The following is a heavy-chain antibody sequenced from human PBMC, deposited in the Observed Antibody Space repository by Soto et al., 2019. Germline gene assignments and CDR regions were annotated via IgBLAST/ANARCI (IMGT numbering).Heavy chain of an antibody. J-gene: IGHJ6*02. CDR1: GGSISNYP. CDR3: ASPLSTDYYYGMDV. V-gene: IGHV1-69*12. Sequence: QVQLVQSGAEVKKPGSSVRVSCKASGGSISNYPISWVRQAPGQGLQWMGGTIPPFGTANYAQKFQGRVTITADQSTNTAYMDLRSLRSEDTAVYYCASPLSTDYYYGMDVWGQGTTVTVSS. CDR2: TIPPFGTA.